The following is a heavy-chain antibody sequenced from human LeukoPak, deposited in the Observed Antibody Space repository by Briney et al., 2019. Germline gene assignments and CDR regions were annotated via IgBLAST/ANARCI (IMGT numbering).Heavy chain of an antibody. V-gene: IGHV1-8*01. D-gene: IGHD6-13*01. J-gene: IGHJ6*02. Sequence: ASAKVSCKASGYTFTSYDINWVRQATGQGLEWMGWMNPNSGNTGYAQKFQGRVTMTRNTSISTAYMELSSLRSEDTAVYYCARDSSSWYGRYYYYYGMDVWGQGTTVTVSS. CDR3: ARDSSSWYGRYYYYYGMDV. CDR1: GYTFTSYD. CDR2: MNPNSGNT.